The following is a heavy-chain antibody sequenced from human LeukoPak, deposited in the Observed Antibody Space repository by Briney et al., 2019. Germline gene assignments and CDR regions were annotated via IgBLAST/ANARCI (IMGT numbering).Heavy chain of an antibody. CDR2: IGSDGGST. CDR1: GFTFSGYW. Sequence: GGSLRLSCTASGFTFSGYWMNWVRQAPGKGLVWVSRIGSDGGSTTYADSVKGRFTISRDNAKNTLYLQMTSLRAEDTAVYYRARGGGGNFYYWGQGTLVTVSS. J-gene: IGHJ4*02. D-gene: IGHD4-23*01. CDR3: ARGGGGNFYY. V-gene: IGHV3-74*03.